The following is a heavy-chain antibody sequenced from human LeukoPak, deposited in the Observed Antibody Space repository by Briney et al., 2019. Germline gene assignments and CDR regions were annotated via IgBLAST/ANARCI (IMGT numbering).Heavy chain of an antibody. D-gene: IGHD1-26*01. CDR1: GFTFSRNS. Sequence: PGGSLRLSCAVSGFTFSRNSMNWVRQAPGKGLEGVSSISTSSSYIYYADSVKGRFTISRDNARNSLYLQMNSLRAEDTAVYYCARGGVGVTLISWSDYWGQGTLVTVSS. V-gene: IGHV3-21*01. J-gene: IGHJ4*02. CDR3: ARGGVGVTLISWSDY. CDR2: ISTSSSYI.